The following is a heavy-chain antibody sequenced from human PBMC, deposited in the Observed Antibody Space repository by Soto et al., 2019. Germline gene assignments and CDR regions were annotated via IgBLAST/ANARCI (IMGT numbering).Heavy chain of an antibody. CDR2: IYYSGST. V-gene: IGHV4-59*01. CDR3: ARDAGGPYDH. J-gene: IGHJ4*01. CDR1: GAPITINY. Sequence: PSETLSLTCTVSGAPITINYWSWIRQAPGKGLEWIGYIYYSGSTTYNPSLKSRVTMSADTSKDQFSLKLNSVTAADTAVYYCARDAGGPYDHWGPGNLVTVSS. D-gene: IGHD2-15*01.